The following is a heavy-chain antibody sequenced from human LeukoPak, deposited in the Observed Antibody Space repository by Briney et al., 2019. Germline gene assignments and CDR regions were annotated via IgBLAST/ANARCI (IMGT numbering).Heavy chain of an antibody. Sequence: SETLSLTCTGSGGSISSYYWSWIRQPPGKGLDWIGYIYYSGSTNYNPSLKSRVTISVDTSKNQFSLKLSSVTAADTDVYYCARGYDYVWGSYPHWGQGTLVTVSS. V-gene: IGHV4-59*01. CDR1: GGSISSYY. D-gene: IGHD3-16*01. CDR3: ARGYDYVWGSYPH. J-gene: IGHJ4*02. CDR2: IYYSGST.